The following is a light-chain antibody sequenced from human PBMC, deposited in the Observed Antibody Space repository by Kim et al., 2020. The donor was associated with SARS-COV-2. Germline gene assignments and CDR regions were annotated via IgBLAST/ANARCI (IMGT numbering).Light chain of an antibody. CDR1: SSNIGSNY. J-gene: IGLJ2*01. CDR2: RNN. CDR3: AAWDDSLSGVV. V-gene: IGLV1-47*01. Sequence: VLTQPPSASGTPGQRVTISCSGSSSNIGSNYVYWYQQLPGTAPKLLIYRNNQRPSGVPDRFSGSKSGTSASLAISGLRSEDEADYYCAAWDDSLSGVVFGGGTQLTVL.